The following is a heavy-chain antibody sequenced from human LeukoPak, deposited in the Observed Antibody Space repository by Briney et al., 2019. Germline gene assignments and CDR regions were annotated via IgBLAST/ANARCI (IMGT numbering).Heavy chain of an antibody. D-gene: IGHD2-2*01. CDR2: ISDSGGST. Sequence: QSGGSLRLSCAASGFTFSSYAMSSVRQAPGKGLEWVSAISDSGGSTYYADSVKGRFTISRDNSKNTLYLQMNSLRAEDTAVYYCANSPPIVVVPVVIAGVDVFNIGAKGKMVPVSS. CDR3: ANSPPIVVVPVVIAGVDVFNI. CDR1: GFTFSSYA. J-gene: IGHJ3*02. V-gene: IGHV3-23*01.